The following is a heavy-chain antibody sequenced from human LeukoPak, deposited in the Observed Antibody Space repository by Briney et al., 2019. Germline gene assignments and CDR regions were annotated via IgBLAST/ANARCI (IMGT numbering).Heavy chain of an antibody. Sequence: SETLSLTCKVSGESLSSSGYYWSWVRQHPGKGLEWIGSIDYSGSSHYNPSLKSRVIISEDTSNNQFSLRLSSVTAADAAVYFCAREVLVSNWLDPWGQGAPVTVSS. V-gene: IGHV4-31*03. CDR2: IDYSGSS. D-gene: IGHD3-3*01. J-gene: IGHJ5*02. CDR1: GESLSSSGYY. CDR3: AREVLVSNWLDP.